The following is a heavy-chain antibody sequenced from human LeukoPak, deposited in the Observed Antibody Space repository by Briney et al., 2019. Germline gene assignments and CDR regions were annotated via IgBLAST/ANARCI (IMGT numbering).Heavy chain of an antibody. Sequence: ASVKVSCKASGYTFTGYYMHWVRQAPGQGREWMGWVNPNSGGTNYAQKFQGRVTMTRDTSISTAYMELSRLRSDDTAVYYCAREDPAYYYMDVWGKGTTVTISS. J-gene: IGHJ6*03. CDR2: VNPNSGGT. V-gene: IGHV1-2*02. CDR1: GYTFTGYY. CDR3: AREDPAYYYMDV.